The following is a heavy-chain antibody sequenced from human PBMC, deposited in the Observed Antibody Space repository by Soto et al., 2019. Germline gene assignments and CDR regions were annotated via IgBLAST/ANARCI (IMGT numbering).Heavy chain of an antibody. V-gene: IGHV3-23*01. CDR3: AKDSDIVVVPAAMRGGFGYYYYYYMDV. D-gene: IGHD2-2*01. CDR1: GFTFSSYA. CDR2: ISGSGGST. J-gene: IGHJ6*03. Sequence: GGSLRLSCAASGFTFSSYAMSWVRQAPGKGLEWVSAISGSGGSTYYADSVKGRFTISRDNSKNTLYLQMNSLRAEDTAVYYCAKDSDIVVVPAAMRGGFGYYYYYYMDVWGKGTTVTVSS.